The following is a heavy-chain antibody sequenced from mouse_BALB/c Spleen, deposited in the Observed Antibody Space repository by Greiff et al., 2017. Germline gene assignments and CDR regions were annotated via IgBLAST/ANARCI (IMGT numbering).Heavy chain of an antibody. V-gene: IGHV5-12-2*01. CDR3: ARGETLYYFDY. Sequence: EVKVVESGGGLVQPGGSLKLSCAASGFTFSSYTMSWVRQTPEKRLEWVAYISNGGGSTYYPDTVKGRFTISRDNAKNTLYLQMSSLKSEDTAMYYCARGETLYYFDYWGQGTTLTVSS. CDR2: ISNGGGST. D-gene: IGHD6-1*01. CDR1: GFTFSSYT. J-gene: IGHJ2*01.